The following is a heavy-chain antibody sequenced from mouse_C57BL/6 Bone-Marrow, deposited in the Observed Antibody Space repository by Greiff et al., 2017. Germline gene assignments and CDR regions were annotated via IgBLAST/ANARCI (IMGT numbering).Heavy chain of an antibody. CDR1: GYTFTSYW. V-gene: IGHV1-61*01. Sequence: QVQLQQSGAELVRPGSSVKLSCKASGYTFTSYWMDWVKQRPGQGLEWIGNIYPSDSETHYNQKFKDKATLTVAKSSSTAYMQLSSLPSEDSAVYYCASGITTVVASADYWGQGTTLTVSS. CDR3: ASGITTVVASADY. CDR2: IYPSDSET. D-gene: IGHD1-1*01. J-gene: IGHJ2*01.